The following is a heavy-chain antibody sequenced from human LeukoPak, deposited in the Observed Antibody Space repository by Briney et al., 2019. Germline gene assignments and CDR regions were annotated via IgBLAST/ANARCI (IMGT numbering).Heavy chain of an antibody. J-gene: IGHJ4*02. D-gene: IGHD3-22*01. CDR3: ARDGEYDSSSAAPDY. V-gene: IGHV1-18*01. CDR2: IGGYNGDT. CDR1: GYTFTSYD. Sequence: GASVKVSCKASGYTFTSYDINWVRQATGQGLEWVGWIGGYNGDTNYAQKLQGRVSMTTDTSTTTAYMELRSLRSEDTAVYYCARDGEYDSSSAAPDYWAREPWSPSPQ.